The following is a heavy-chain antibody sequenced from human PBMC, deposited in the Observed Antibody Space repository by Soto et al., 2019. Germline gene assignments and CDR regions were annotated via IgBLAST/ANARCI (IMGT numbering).Heavy chain of an antibody. D-gene: IGHD6-13*01. J-gene: IGHJ6*02. CDR1: GFTFDDYA. Sequence: PVGSLRLSCAASGFTFDDYAMHWVRQAPGKGLEWVSLISWDGGSTYYADSVKGRFTISRDNSKNSLYLQMNSLRAEDTALYYCAKDGGGYSSSWYSTYYYYGMDVWGQGTTVTVSS. V-gene: IGHV3-43D*04. CDR2: ISWDGGST. CDR3: AKDGGGYSSSWYSTYYYYGMDV.